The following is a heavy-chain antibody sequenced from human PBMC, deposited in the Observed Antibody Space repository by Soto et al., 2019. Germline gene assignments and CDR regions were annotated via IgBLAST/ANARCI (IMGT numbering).Heavy chain of an antibody. Sequence: HGESLKISCKGSGYSFTSYWIGWVRQMPGKGLEWMGIIYPGDSDTRYSPSFQGQVTISADKSISTAYLQWSSLKASDTATYYCARLMRARGDYYDSSGYYDYWGQGTLVTV. J-gene: IGHJ4*02. CDR3: ARLMRARGDYYDSSGYYDY. CDR2: IYPGDSDT. V-gene: IGHV5-51*01. CDR1: GYSFTSYW. D-gene: IGHD3-22*01.